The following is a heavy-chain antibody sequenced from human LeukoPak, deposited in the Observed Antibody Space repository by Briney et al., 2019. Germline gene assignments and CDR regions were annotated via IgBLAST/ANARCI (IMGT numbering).Heavy chain of an antibody. CDR1: GDSVSSNSAV. V-gene: IGHV6-1*01. J-gene: IGHJ4*02. CDR3: AGTTDYSSFLAY. Sequence: QTLSLTCAISGDSVSSNSAVWNWIRQSPSRGLEWLGRTYYRSKWHNEYAESVKSRISINSDTSKNQFSLQLNSVTPEDTAEYYCAGTTDYSSFLAYWGQGTLVTVSS. D-gene: IGHD4-11*01. CDR2: TYYRSKWHN.